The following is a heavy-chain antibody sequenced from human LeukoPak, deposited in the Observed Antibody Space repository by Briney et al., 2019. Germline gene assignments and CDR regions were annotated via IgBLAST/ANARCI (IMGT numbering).Heavy chain of an antibody. V-gene: IGHV3-11*01. CDR1: GFTFSDYY. CDR3: GRDADFELVPASIFLGGSAP. CDR2: ISSSGSTI. J-gene: IGHJ4*02. D-gene: IGHD2-2*01. Sequence: GGSLRLSCAASGFTFSDYYMSWIRQAPGKGLEWVSYISSSGSTIYYADSVKGRFTISRDNAKNSLYLQMNSLRAEDKAVYYCGRDADFELVPASIFLGGSAPGGQETWAPVS.